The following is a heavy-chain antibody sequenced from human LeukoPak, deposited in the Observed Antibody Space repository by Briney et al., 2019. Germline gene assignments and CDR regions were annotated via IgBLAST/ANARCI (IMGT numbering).Heavy chain of an antibody. CDR1: GYSFTSYW. D-gene: IGHD6-13*01. CDR2: IHPGDSDT. Sequence: GESLKISCKGSGYSFTSYWIGWVRQMPGKGLEWMGIIHPGDSDTRYSPSFQGQVTISADKSISTAYLQWSSLKASDTAMYYCARRYPPGSSWPYYFDYWGQGTLVTVSS. V-gene: IGHV5-51*01. J-gene: IGHJ4*02. CDR3: ARRYPPGSSWPYYFDY.